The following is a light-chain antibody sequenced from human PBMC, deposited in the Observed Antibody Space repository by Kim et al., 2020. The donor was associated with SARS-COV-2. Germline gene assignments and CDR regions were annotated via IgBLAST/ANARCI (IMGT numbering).Light chain of an antibody. CDR1: NIGSKG. Sequence: SSELTQPPSVSVAPGKTARITCGGNNIGSKGVHWYQQKPGQAPVLVIYYDSDRPSGIPERFSGSNSGNTATLTISRVEAGDEADYYCQVWDSGGDHYLFGTGTKVTVL. CDR2: YDS. J-gene: IGLJ1*01. CDR3: QVWDSGGDHYL. V-gene: IGLV3-21*04.